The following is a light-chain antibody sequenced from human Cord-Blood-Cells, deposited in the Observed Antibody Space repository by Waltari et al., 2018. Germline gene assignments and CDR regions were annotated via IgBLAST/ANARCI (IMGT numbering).Light chain of an antibody. CDR1: SSDVGSYNL. CDR2: EGS. Sequence: QSALTQPASVSGSPGQSLTISCTGTSSDVGSYNLVSWYQQHPGKAPKLMIYEGSKRPSRVSNRFSGSKACNTASLTIAGLQAEDEADDYCCSYAGSSTLVFGGGTKLTVL. V-gene: IGLV2-23*01. CDR3: CSYAGSSTLV. J-gene: IGLJ2*01.